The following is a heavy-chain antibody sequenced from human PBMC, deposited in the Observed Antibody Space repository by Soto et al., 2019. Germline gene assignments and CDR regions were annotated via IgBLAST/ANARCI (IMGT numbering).Heavy chain of an antibody. D-gene: IGHD2-2*01. CDR3: AKGDIVLVPAAVIGYFDY. V-gene: IGHV3-30*18. CDR2: ISHDGSNK. Sequence: QVQLVESGGGVVQPGRSLRLSCAASGFTFSSYGMHWVRQAPGKRLEWVAVISHDGSNKYYADYVKGRFTISRDNSKNTLYLQMNSLRAEDTAVYYCAKGDIVLVPAAVIGYFDYWGQGTLVTVSS. J-gene: IGHJ4*02. CDR1: GFTFSSYG.